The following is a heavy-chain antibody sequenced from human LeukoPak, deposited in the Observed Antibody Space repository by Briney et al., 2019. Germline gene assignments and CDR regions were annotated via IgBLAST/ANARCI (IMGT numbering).Heavy chain of an antibody. J-gene: IGHJ5*02. CDR1: GFTFSDYY. D-gene: IGHD6-13*01. Sequence: PGGSLRLSCAASGFTFSDYYMGWIRQAPGKGLEWVSYISSSGSTIYYADSVKGRFTISRDNAKNSLYLQMNSLRAEDTAVYYCARDSSGTAAGSSIWFDPWGQGTLVTVSS. V-gene: IGHV3-11*01. CDR3: ARDSSGTAAGSSIWFDP. CDR2: ISSSGSTI.